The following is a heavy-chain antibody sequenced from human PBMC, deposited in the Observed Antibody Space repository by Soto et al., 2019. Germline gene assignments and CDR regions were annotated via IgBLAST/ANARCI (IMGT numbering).Heavy chain of an antibody. J-gene: IGHJ4*02. CDR2: ITDSGTGT. CDR3: AKGLINGRWYAED. Sequence: DVHLLESGGGLVHPGESLRLSCGASGFTFSSCVMTWVRQAPGKGLEWVSCITDSGTGTYYADSVKGRFTISRDNSKNTMYRQMNNLRVEDTGVYYCAKGLINGRWYAEDWGQGTLVTVSS. D-gene: IGHD2-15*01. V-gene: IGHV3-23*01. CDR1: GFTFSSCV.